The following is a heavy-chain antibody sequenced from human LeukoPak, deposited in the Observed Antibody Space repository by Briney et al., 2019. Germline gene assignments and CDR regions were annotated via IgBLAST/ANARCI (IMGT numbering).Heavy chain of an antibody. D-gene: IGHD6-6*01. J-gene: IGHJ4*02. Sequence: KASETLSLTCTVSGGSISSYYWSWIRQPAGKGLEWIGRIYTSGSTNYNPSLKSQVTMSVDTSKNQFSLKLSSVTAADTAVYYCARDDSSSSAYYFDYWGQGTLVTVSS. CDR2: IYTSGST. CDR1: GGSISSYY. CDR3: ARDDSSSSAYYFDY. V-gene: IGHV4-4*07.